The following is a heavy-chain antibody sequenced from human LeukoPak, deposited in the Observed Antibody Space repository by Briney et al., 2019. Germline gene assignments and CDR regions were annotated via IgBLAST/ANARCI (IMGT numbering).Heavy chain of an antibody. CDR1: GFTFSSYA. J-gene: IGHJ4*02. Sequence: GGSLRLSCAASGFTFSSYAMSWVRQAPGKGLEWVSAISGSGGSTYYADSVKGRFTISRDNSKNTLYLQMNSLRAEDTAVYYCARVGGMWIGPIDYWGQGTLVTVSS. CDR2: ISGSGGST. D-gene: IGHD5-12*01. V-gene: IGHV3-23*01. CDR3: ARVGGMWIGPIDY.